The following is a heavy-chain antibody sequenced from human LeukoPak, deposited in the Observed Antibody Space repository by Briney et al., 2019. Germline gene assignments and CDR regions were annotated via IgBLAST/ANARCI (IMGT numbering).Heavy chain of an antibody. CDR3: VRQYNSSWLQFFDY. Sequence: GGSLSLSCAAAGLTFSDYWMTWVRQAPGKGLEWVANIKQDGSAKYYVDSVQGRFTISRDNAKNSLYLQMNSLRAEDTAIYYCVRQYNSSWLQFFDYWGQGTLVTVSS. V-gene: IGHV3-7*04. CDR1: GLTFSDYW. CDR2: IKQDGSAK. J-gene: IGHJ4*02. D-gene: IGHD6-13*01.